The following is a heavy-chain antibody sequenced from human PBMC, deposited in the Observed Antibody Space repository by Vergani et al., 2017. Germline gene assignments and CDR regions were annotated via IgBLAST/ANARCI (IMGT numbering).Heavy chain of an antibody. CDR1: GGSISSSSYY. CDR2: IYYSGST. J-gene: IGHJ6*03. D-gene: IGHD3-3*01. V-gene: IGHV4-39*07. Sequence: QLQLQESGPGLVKPSETLSLTCTVSGGSISSSSYYWGWIRQPPGKGLEWIGSIYYSGSTYYNPPLKRRVTISVDTSKNQFSLNLCAVTAAETAVYYCAAEKSTYYDFWSGSGSERDLYYYYYMDVWGKGTTVTVSS. CDR3: AAEKSTYYDFWSGSGSERDLYYYYYMDV.